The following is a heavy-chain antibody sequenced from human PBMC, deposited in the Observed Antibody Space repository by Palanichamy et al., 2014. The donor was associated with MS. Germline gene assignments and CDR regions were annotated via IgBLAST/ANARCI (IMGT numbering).Heavy chain of an antibody. CDR3: ARRWYFDV. CDR2: IFSSENS. J-gene: IGHJ2*01. Sequence: QVQLQESGPGLVKPSQTLSLTCAVSGVSITTGGYSWSWIRQPPGKGLEWIGYIFSSENSYYNPSLKSRVVMSLDTSRNQFSLKLSSVTAADTAVYYCARRWYFDVWSRGTLVTVSS. V-gene: IGHV4-30-4*07. CDR1: GVSITTGGYS.